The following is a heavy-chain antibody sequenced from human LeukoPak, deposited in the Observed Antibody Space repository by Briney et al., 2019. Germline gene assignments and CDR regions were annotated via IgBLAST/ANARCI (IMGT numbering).Heavy chain of an antibody. CDR2: IYYSGST. D-gene: IGHD5-18*01. V-gene: IGHV4-59*01. J-gene: IGHJ4*02. CDR1: GGSISSYY. Sequence: PSGTLSLTCTVSGGSISSYYWSWIRQPPGKGLEWIGYIYYSGSTNYNPSLKSRVTISVDTSKNQFSLKLNSVTAADTVVYCCTRMPPVGGSYVYWGQGTLVTVSS. CDR3: TRMPPVGGSYVY.